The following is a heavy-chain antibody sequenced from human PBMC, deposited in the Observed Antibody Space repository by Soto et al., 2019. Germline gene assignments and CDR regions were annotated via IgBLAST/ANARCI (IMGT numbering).Heavy chain of an antibody. D-gene: IGHD6-19*01. CDR3: AGFSIAVATNFDY. CDR1: GGSFSGCY. CDR2: INHSGST. Sequence: PSETLSLTCAVYGGSFSGCYWSWIRQPPGKGLEWIGEINHSGSTNYNPSLKSRVTISVDTSKNQFSLKLSSVTAADTAVYYCAGFSIAVATNFDYWGQGTLVTVSS. J-gene: IGHJ4*02. V-gene: IGHV4-34*01.